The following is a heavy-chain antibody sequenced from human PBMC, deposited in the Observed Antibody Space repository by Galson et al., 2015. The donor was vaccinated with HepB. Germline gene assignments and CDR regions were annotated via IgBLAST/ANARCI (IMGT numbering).Heavy chain of an antibody. CDR1: GGNFSSYT. D-gene: IGHD2-8*01. CDR2: IIPILAIA. CDR3: ARGGPQVLIKNDPFDI. Sequence: SVKVSCKASGGNFSSYTISWVRQAPAQRLEWMGRIIPILAIANYAQKFQGRVTFTADKSTGTAYMELSGLRCQDTAVYYCARGGPQVLIKNDPFDIWGQGTLVTVSS. J-gene: IGHJ3*02. V-gene: IGHV1-69*02.